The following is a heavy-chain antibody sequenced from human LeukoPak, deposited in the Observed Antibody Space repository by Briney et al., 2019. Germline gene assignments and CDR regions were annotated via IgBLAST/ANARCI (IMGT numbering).Heavy chain of an antibody. CDR3: ARASRRSSWAD. J-gene: IGHJ4*02. CDR1: GGSISSYY. CDR2: IYYSGST. V-gene: IGHV4-59*12. D-gene: IGHD6-13*01. Sequence: PSETLSLTCTVSGGSISSYYWSWIRQPPGKGLEWTGYIYYSGSTNYNPSLKSRVTISIDTSKNQFSLKLSSVTAADTAVYYCARASRRSSWADWGQGTLVTVSS.